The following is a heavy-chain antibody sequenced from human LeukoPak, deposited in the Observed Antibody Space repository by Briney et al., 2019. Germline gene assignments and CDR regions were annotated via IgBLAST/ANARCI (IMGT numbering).Heavy chain of an antibody. CDR2: IYYSGST. V-gene: IGHV4-59*08. Sequence: EWIGYIYYSGSTNYNPSLKSRVTISVDTSKNQFSLKLSSVTAADTAVYYCARNPGYRYLDYWGQGTLVTVSS. CDR3: ARNPGYRYLDY. D-gene: IGHD3-16*02. J-gene: IGHJ4*02.